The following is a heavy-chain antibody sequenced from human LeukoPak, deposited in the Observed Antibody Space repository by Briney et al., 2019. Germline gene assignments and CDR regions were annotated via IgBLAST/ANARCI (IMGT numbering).Heavy chain of an antibody. V-gene: IGHV1-3*01. Sequence: ASVKVSCKASGYTFTSYAMHWVRQAPGQRLEWMGWINAGNGNTKYSQKFQGRVTITRDTSASTAYMELSSLRSEDAAVYYCARGVRFSDFYYYMDVWGQGTTVTVSS. CDR2: INAGNGNT. D-gene: IGHD3-3*01. CDR1: GYTFTSYA. CDR3: ARGVRFSDFYYYMDV. J-gene: IGHJ6*03.